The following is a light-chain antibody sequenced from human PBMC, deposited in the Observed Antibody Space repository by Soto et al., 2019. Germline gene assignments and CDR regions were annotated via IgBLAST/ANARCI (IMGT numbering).Light chain of an antibody. V-gene: IGKV1-5*01. CDR1: QSISSW. Sequence: DIQMTQSPSTLSASVGDRVTITCRASQSISSWLAWYQQKPGKAPKLLIYDASSLESGVPSRFSGSGSGTEFTLTFSSLQPDDFATYYCQQYNSYSWTFGQETKVDIK. J-gene: IGKJ1*01. CDR3: QQYNSYSWT. CDR2: DAS.